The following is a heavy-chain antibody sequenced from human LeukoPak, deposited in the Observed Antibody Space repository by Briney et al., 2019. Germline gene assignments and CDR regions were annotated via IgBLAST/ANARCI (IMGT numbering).Heavy chain of an antibody. CDR2: INHSGST. CDR3: ARTVLRYFEWMPGRGAFDI. V-gene: IGHV4-34*01. CDR1: GGSFSGYY. Sequence: PSETLSLTCAVYGGSFSGYYWSWIRQPPGKGLEWIGEINHSGSTNYNPSLKSRVTISVDTSKNQFSLKLSSVTAADTAVYYCARTVLRYFEWMPGRGAFDIWGQGTMVTVSS. J-gene: IGHJ3*02. D-gene: IGHD3-9*01.